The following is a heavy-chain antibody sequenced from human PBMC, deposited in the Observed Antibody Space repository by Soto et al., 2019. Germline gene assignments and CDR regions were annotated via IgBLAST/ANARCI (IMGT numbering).Heavy chain of an antibody. CDR1: GFTLSGFD. CDR3: TRRHCSGGGCYSDFDF. D-gene: IGHD2-15*01. V-gene: IGHV3-73*01. Sequence: EVQLVESGGGLVQPGGSLKLSCAASGFTLSGFDVHWVRQAAGEGLEWVARIKTKVESYATEYAALLKGRFSISRDDSKNTAYREMNSLKTEDTAVYYCTRRHCSGGGCYSDFDFWGQGSLVTVSS. CDR2: IKTKVESYAT. J-gene: IGHJ4*02.